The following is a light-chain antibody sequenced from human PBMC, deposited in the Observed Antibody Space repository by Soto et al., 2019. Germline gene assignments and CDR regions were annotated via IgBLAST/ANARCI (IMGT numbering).Light chain of an antibody. J-gene: IGLJ1*01. V-gene: IGLV2-14*01. CDR2: QVT. Sequence: QPVLTQPPSVSGAPGQRVTISCTGSSSNIGAGYNYISWYQQLPGKAPKLMIYQVTIRPSGISNRFSGSKSGNTASLTISGLQAEDESDYSCTSFSSSPARYLFGTRTKVPLL. CDR3: TSFSSSPARYL. CDR1: SSNIGAGYNY.